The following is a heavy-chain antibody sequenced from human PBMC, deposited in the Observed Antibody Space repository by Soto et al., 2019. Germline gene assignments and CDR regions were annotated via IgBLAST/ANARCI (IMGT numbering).Heavy chain of an antibody. D-gene: IGHD2-2*01. V-gene: IGHV1-3*01. CDR1: GYTFASHA. CDR2: INSGNGDT. CDR3: APSQYCSSTTCYLAY. Sequence: QVQLVQSGAEVKKPGASVKVSCKASGYTFASHAMHWVRQAPGQRLEWMGWINSGNGDTKYSQKFQGRVTITRDTSASTAYMELGSLRSEDTAVYYCAPSQYCSSTTCYLAYWGQGTLVTVSS. J-gene: IGHJ4*02.